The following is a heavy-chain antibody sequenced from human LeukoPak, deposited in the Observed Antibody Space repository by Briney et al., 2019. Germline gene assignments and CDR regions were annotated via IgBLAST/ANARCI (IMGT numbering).Heavy chain of an antibody. Sequence: PGGSLRLSCAASGFTFSSYSMNWVRQAPGKGLEWVSSISSSSSYIYYADSVKGRFTISRDNAKNSLYLQMNSLRAEDTAVYYCARGHYYDSSGYWCPFDYWGQGTLVTVSS. CDR2: ISSSSSYI. CDR1: GFTFSSYS. V-gene: IGHV3-21*01. CDR3: ARGHYYDSSGYWCPFDY. D-gene: IGHD3-22*01. J-gene: IGHJ4*02.